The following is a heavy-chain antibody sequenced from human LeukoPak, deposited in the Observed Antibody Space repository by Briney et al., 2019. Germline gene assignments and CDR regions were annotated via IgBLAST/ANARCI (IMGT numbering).Heavy chain of an antibody. J-gene: IGHJ4*03. CDR3: ARGPTISETGYFDY. Sequence: SETLSLTCAVYGGSFSRYYWGWIRQSPGKGLEWIAEINHRGDTNYNPSVKSRVTISVDTSKNQFSLKVTSLTAADTAVYFCARGPTISETGYFDYWGQGTLVTVSS. CDR2: INHRGDT. D-gene: IGHD1-1*01. CDR1: GGSFSRYY. V-gene: IGHV4-34*01.